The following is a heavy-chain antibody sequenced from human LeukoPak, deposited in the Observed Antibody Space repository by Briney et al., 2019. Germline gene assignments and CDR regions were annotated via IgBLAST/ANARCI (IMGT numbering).Heavy chain of an antibody. Sequence: PGGSLRLSCAASGFTFSSYAMSWVRQAPGKGLEWVSAISGSGGSTYYADFVTGRFTISRDNSKNTVFLQMNSLRAEDTAIYYCARDDSSSWNGWFDPWGQGTLVTVSS. CDR2: ISGSGGST. D-gene: IGHD6-13*01. V-gene: IGHV3-23*01. CDR3: ARDDSSSWNGWFDP. CDR1: GFTFSSYA. J-gene: IGHJ5*02.